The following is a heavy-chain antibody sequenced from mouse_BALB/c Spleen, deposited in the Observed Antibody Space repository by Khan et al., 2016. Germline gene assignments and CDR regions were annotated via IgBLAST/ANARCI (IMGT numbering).Heavy chain of an antibody. J-gene: IGHJ4*01. CDR3: ARSDYGSKDAMDY. V-gene: IGHV3-2*02. CDR1: GYSITSDYA. D-gene: IGHD1-1*01. CDR2: ISYSGST. Sequence: EVQLQESGPGLVKPSQSLSLTCTVPGYSITSDYAWNWIRQFPGNKLEWMGYISYSGSTSYNPSLKSRISITRDTSNNQFFLQLNSVTSEDTATYYSARSDYGSKDAMDYWGQGTSVTVSS.